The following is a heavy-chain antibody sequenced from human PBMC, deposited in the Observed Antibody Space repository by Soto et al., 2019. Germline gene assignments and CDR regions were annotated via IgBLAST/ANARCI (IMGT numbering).Heavy chain of an antibody. CDR1: GGSFSGYS. CDR3: ERDRQYYQFWSGCQNEGPCAMDV. J-gene: IGHJ6*02. D-gene: IGHD3-3*01. Sequence: AETLSLTCAVYGGSFSGYSWTWIRQAPGKGLEWIGEFNDSRGTNYNSPLKSHFAISVDTSKTNSSLILYSVTAAETAMYYSERDRQYYQFWSGCQNEGPCAMDVWGQGTPVTVSS. CDR2: FNDSRGT. V-gene: IGHV4-34*01.